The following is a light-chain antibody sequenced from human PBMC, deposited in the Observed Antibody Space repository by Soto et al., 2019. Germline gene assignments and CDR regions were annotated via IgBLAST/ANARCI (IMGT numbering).Light chain of an antibody. CDR1: QSISSY. Sequence: DILMTQSPSSLSASVGDRVTITCRASQSISSYLNWYQQKPGKAPKLLIYAASSLQSGVPSRFSGSGSGTDFTLTISSLQPEDFATYYWQQSYSTPPTFGQGTKVEIK. J-gene: IGKJ1*01. CDR2: AAS. CDR3: QQSYSTPPT. V-gene: IGKV1-39*01.